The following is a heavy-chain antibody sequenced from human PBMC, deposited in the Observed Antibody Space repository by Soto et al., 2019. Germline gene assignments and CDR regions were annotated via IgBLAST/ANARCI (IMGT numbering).Heavy chain of an antibody. CDR1: GYTFTDYD. CDR3: ARCSRYDFCSNSTSPIFYFDD. V-gene: IGHV1-18*03. J-gene: IGHJ4*02. CDR2: IRSYNENI. Sequence: QVQLVPSGAEVKKPGASVKVSCKASGYTFTDYDITWVRQAPGQGLDWMGWIRSYNENINFANKLQSRVTMTTDTSSMTAYMELKSLRLDYLAVYVWARCSRYDFCSNSTSPIFYFDDCGQGALLAFSS. D-gene: IGHD3-3*01.